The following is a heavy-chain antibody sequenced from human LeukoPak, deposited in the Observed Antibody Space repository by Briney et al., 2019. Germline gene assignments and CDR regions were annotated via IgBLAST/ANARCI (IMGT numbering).Heavy chain of an antibody. CDR1: GGSISSYY. J-gene: IGHJ4*02. D-gene: IGHD5-12*01. V-gene: IGHV4-4*09. CDR2: IYTSGST. CDR3: ARQATMWYYFDY. Sequence: SETLSLTCTVYGGSISSYYWSWVRQPPGKGLEWDGYIYTSGSTNYNPSLKSRVTISVDTSKNQFSLKLSSVTAADTAVYYCARQATMWYYFDYWGQGTLVTVSS.